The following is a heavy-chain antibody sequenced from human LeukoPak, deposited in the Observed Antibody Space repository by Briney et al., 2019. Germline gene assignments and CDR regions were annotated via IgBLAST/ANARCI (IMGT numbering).Heavy chain of an antibody. V-gene: IGHV3-30*02. CDR1: GFTFSSYG. D-gene: IGHD3-22*01. CDR3: AKGSDYYDSSGYSRLVDY. Sequence: GGSLRLSCAASGFTFSSYGMHWVRQAPGKGLEWVAFIRYDGSNKYYADFVKGRFTISRDNSKNTLYLQMNSLRAEDTAVYYCAKGSDYYDSSGYSRLVDYWGQGTLVTVSS. J-gene: IGHJ4*02. CDR2: IRYDGSNK.